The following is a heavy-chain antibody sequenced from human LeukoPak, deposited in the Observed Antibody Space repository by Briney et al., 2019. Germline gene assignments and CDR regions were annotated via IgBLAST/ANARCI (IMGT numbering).Heavy chain of an antibody. CDR1: GYTLTSNG. CDR3: ARWRGANVLRYFDYEMEPAAPSGHFDY. CDR2: ISVYNGNT. V-gene: IGHV1-18*04. D-gene: IGHD3-9*01. J-gene: IGHJ4*02. Sequence: ASMKVSFKASGYTLTSNGISWVRQAPGQGLEWMGWISVYNGNTNYAEKFQGRVTMTTDTSTSTAYMELRSLRSDDTAVYYCARWRGANVLRYFDYEMEPAAPSGHFDYWGQGTLVTVSS.